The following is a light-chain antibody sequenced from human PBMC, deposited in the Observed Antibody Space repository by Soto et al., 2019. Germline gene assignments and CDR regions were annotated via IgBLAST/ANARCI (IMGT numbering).Light chain of an antibody. V-gene: IGLV1-40*01. J-gene: IGLJ2*01. CDR3: QSYDSGLSGVI. Sequence: QSVLTQPPSASATPGQRVTISCSGSSSNIGAGFDVHWYQHLPGTAPKLLIYGNSNRPSGVPDRFSASRSGTSASLAITGLQAEDEADYYCQSYDSGLSGVIFGGGTQLTVL. CDR2: GNS. CDR1: SSNIGAGFD.